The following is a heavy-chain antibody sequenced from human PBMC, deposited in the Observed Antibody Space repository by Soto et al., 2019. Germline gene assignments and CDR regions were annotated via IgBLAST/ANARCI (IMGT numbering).Heavy chain of an antibody. CDR3: ARRAHCSGGSCPYYYYYYMDV. J-gene: IGHJ6*03. D-gene: IGHD2-15*01. Sequence: PSETLSLTCTVSGGSISSSSYYWGWIRQPPGKGLEWIGSIYYSGSTYYNPSLKSRVTISVDTSKNQFSLKLSSVTAADTAVYYCARRAHCSGGSCPYYYYYYMDVWGKGTTVTVSS. CDR2: IYYSGST. CDR1: GGSISSSSYY. V-gene: IGHV4-39*01.